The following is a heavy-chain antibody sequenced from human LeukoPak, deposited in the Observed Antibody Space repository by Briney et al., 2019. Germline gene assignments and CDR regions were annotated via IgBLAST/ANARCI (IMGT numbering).Heavy chain of an antibody. Sequence: SETLSLTCTVSGDSISGNYWSWIRQPPGKGLEWIGYIYSSGSTKYNPSLNSRLTISVDTSKNQVSLKLRSVTATDTAVYYCAKLGVGAQRMDYWGQGTLVTASS. CDR1: GDSISGNY. V-gene: IGHV4-59*01. CDR3: AKLGVGAQRMDY. CDR2: IYSSGST. D-gene: IGHD1-26*01. J-gene: IGHJ4*02.